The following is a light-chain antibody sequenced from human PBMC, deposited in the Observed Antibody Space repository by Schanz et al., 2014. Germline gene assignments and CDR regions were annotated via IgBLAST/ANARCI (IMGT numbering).Light chain of an antibody. CDR3: SSYTSSSTLL. CDR1: SSDVGGYNF. CDR2: KVT. Sequence: QSALTQPPSASGSPGQSVTISCTGTSSDVGGYNFVSWYQQIPGKAPKLMIYKVTQRPSGVPDRFSGSKSGNTASLTISGLLAEDEADYYCSSYTSSSTLLFGGGTKLTVL. V-gene: IGLV2-8*01. J-gene: IGLJ2*01.